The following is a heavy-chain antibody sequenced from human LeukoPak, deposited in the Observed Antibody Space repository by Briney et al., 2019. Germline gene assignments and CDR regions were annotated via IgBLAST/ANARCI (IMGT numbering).Heavy chain of an antibody. Sequence: SETLSLTCTVSGGSISSSSSYWGWIRQPPGKGLEWIGSIYYSGSTYYNPSLKSRVTISVDTSKNQFSLRLSSVTAADTAVYYCARNLGYSGSYVIVFAFDIWGQGTMVTVSS. D-gene: IGHD1-26*01. CDR3: ARNLGYSGSYVIVFAFDI. CDR2: IYYSGST. V-gene: IGHV4-39*07. J-gene: IGHJ3*02. CDR1: GGSISSSSSY.